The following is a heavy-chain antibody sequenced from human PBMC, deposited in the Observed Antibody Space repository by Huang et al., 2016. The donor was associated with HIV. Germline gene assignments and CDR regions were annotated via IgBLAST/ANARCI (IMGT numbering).Heavy chain of an antibody. D-gene: IGHD4-17*01. Sequence: QLQLQESGPGLVKPSESLSLTCNVSGASISKSSHCWGWIRQPPGKGLEWIGSLGFSGSTYYKPSLKSRVTISVDTSMNQFSLNLNSVTAADTAMYYCARPIDYGDYVEAFDVWGQGTMVTVSS. J-gene: IGHJ3*01. CDR2: LGFSGST. CDR3: ARPIDYGDYVEAFDV. CDR1: GASISKSSHC. V-gene: IGHV4-39*01.